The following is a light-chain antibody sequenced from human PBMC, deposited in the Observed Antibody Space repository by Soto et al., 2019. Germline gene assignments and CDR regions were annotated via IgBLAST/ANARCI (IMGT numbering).Light chain of an antibody. CDR1: QSISSY. CDR3: QQSYNTPWT. J-gene: IGKJ1*01. Sequence: DIQMTQSPSSLSASVGDRVTITCRASQSISSYLNWYQQRPGKAPNLLIYAASSLQSGVPSRFSARGSETHFTLTFSSLQPEDFATYYCQQSYNTPWTFGHGTKVEIK. CDR2: AAS. V-gene: IGKV1-39*01.